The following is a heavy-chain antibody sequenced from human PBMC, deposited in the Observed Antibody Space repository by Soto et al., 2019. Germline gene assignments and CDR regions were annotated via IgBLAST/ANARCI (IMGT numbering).Heavy chain of an antibody. CDR2: IKSKTDGGTT. V-gene: IGHV3-15*01. CDR1: GFTFSNAW. CDR3: TTGGRPLINPVAGTRVFIDYFDY. Sequence: GGSLRLSCAASGFTFSNAWMSWVRQAPGKGLEWVGRIKSKTDGGTTDYAAPVKGRFTISRDDSKNTLYLQMNSLKTEDTAVYYCTTGGRPLINPVAGTRVFIDYFDYWGQGTLVTVSS. J-gene: IGHJ4*02. D-gene: IGHD6-19*01.